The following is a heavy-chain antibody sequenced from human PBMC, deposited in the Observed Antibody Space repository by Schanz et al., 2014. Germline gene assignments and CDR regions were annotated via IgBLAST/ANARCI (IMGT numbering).Heavy chain of an antibody. CDR3: ARDPGGTKTHGL. V-gene: IGHV3-66*01. Sequence: EVQLVESGGGLVQPGGSLRLSCAASGFPFSMAWMTWVRQAPGKGLECVSIIYSDGSTYYVDSVKGRFIISRDNSKNTVYLQMNSLRAEDTAVYYCARDPGGTKTHGLWGQGTLVTVSS. D-gene: IGHD2-15*01. CDR2: IYSDGST. J-gene: IGHJ4*02. CDR1: GFPFSMAW.